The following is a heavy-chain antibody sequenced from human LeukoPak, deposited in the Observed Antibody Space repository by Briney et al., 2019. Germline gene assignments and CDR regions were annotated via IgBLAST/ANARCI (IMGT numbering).Heavy chain of an antibody. CDR3: AKLLGRTTAAGTSGDWFDP. CDR2: VSGSGGST. D-gene: IGHD6-13*01. CDR1: GFTFSSYA. Sequence: GGSLRLSCAASGFTFSSYAMSWVRQAPGKGLEWVSAVSGSGGSTYYADSVKGRFTISRDNSKNTLYLQMNSLRAEDTAVYYCAKLLGRTTAAGTSGDWFDPWGQGTLVTVSS. J-gene: IGHJ5*02. V-gene: IGHV3-23*01.